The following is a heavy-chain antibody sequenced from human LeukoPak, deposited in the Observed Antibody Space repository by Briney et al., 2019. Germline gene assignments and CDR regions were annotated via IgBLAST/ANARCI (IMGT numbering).Heavy chain of an antibody. CDR2: MYYSGST. CDR3: ARHRKLRYFDCS. CDR1: GGSISSSSYY. J-gene: IGHJ4*02. Sequence: SETLSLTCTVSGGSISSSSYYWGWIRQPPGKGLEWIGSMYYSGSTYYNPSVRSRVTISVDTSKNQFSLKLSSVTAADTAVYYCARHRKLRYFDCSWGQGTLVTVSS. V-gene: IGHV4-39*01. D-gene: IGHD3-9*01.